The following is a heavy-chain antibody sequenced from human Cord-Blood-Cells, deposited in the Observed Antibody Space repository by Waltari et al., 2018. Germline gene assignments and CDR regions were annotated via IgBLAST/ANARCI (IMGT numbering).Heavy chain of an antibody. V-gene: IGHV3-73*02. CDR3: TSAGATKALGP. D-gene: IGHD1-26*01. CDR1: GFTFSGSA. J-gene: IGHJ5*02. CDR2: GRREAKSYAK. Sequence: EVQLVESGGGWVQPGGSLKLSCAASGFTFSGSALRWGGQASGKGVGWVGRGRREAKSYAKADAASVKGRFTISRDDSKNTAYLQMNSLKTEDTAVYYCTSAGATKALGPWGQGTLVTVSS.